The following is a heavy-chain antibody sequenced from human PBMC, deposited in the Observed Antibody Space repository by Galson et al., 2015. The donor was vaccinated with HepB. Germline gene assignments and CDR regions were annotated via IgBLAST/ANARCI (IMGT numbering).Heavy chain of an antibody. CDR2: ISRSVAST. V-gene: IGHV3-48*03. CDR1: GFSFSSNA. J-gene: IGHJ4*02. D-gene: IGHD2-15*01. Sequence: SLGLSSAAAGFSFSSNARNWVRQAPGQGLEGVSYISRSVASTYDADSVKGRFTISRDKAKNTLHLQMNSLRDEDTAVYYCARGSGTHVANRIDYWGQGTLVTVSS. CDR3: ARGSGTHVANRIDY.